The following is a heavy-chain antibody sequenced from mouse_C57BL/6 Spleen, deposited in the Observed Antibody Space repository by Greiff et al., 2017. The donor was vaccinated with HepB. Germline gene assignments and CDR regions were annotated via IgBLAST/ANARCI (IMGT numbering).Heavy chain of an antibody. Sequence: QVQLQQPGAELVMPGASVKLSCKASGYTFTSYWMHWVKQRPGQGLEWIGEIDPSDSYTNYNQKFKGKSTLTVDKSSSTAYMQLSSLTSEDSAVYDCARGGSCYLAWFAYWGQGTLVTVSA. D-gene: IGHD3-2*02. CDR3: ARGGSCYLAWFAY. V-gene: IGHV1-69*01. CDR2: IDPSDSYT. J-gene: IGHJ3*01. CDR1: GYTFTSYW.